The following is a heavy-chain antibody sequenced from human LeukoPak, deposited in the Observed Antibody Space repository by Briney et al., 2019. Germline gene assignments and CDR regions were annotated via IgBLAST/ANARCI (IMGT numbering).Heavy chain of an antibody. CDR3: ARMARVDPFDY. CDR2: IYSGGRT. D-gene: IGHD5-24*01. V-gene: IGHV3-53*01. J-gene: IGHJ4*02. CDR1: GFTVSSNY. Sequence: PGGSLRLSCAASGFTVSSNYMSWVRQGPGKGLDWVSVIYSGGRTYYADSVKGRFTISRDNSKNTLYLQMNSLRAEDTAVYYCARMARVDPFDYWGQGTLVTVSS.